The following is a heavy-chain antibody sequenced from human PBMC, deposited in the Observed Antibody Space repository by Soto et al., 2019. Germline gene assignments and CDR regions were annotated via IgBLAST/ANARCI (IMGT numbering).Heavy chain of an antibody. CDR2: VSHDGRNT. J-gene: IGHJ4*02. D-gene: IGHD6-19*01. V-gene: IGHV3-30*18. CDR3: AKGGRQWLVTSDFNY. Sequence: VQLVESGGGVVQPGRSLRLSCAASGFTFSDYAMHWVRQAPGKGLEWVAVVSHDGRNTQYADSVKGRFTISRDSSKNKGSLEMTSLRAEDTAVYYCAKGGRQWLVTSDFNYWGQGALVTVSS. CDR1: GFTFSDYA.